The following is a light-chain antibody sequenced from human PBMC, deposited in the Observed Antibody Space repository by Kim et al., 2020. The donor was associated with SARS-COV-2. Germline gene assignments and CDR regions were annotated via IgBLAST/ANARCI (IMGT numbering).Light chain of an antibody. CDR2: RNN. V-gene: IGLV1-47*01. J-gene: IGLJ2*01. CDR3: ATWDDSHVV. Sequence: PQQRSTIPVSGSRPSVGSNYVAWYQPIPGTAPKRLNYRNNQRPSGVPDRFSGSKSGTSASLAISGLRSEDEADYYCATWDDSHVVFGGGTQLTVL. CDR1: RPSVGSNY.